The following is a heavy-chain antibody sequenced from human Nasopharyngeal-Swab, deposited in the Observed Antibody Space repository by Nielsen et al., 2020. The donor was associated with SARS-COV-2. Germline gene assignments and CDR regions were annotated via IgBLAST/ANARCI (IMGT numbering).Heavy chain of an antibody. Sequence: SGPTLVHPTQTLSLTCTFSRFSLRTSAMCVSWIRQPPGKPLEWLSLIDCADDQHYSTSLKTRLTISKDTSKNQVVLTVTDMDPVDTATYYCARTPPTIAAHDFDIWGQGTMVTVSS. CDR2: IDCADDQ. V-gene: IGHV2-70*01. CDR1: RFSLRTSAMC. J-gene: IGHJ3*02. D-gene: IGHD6-13*01. CDR3: ARTPPTIAAHDFDI.